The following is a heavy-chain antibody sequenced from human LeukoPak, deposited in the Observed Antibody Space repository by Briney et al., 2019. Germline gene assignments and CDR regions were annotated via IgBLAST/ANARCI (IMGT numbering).Heavy chain of an antibody. J-gene: IGHJ4*02. V-gene: IGHV3-53*01. Sequence: GGSLRLSCAASGFTVSSNYMSWVRQAPGKGLEWVSVIYSGGSTYYADSVKGRFTISRDNSKNTLYLQMNSLRAEDTAVYYCARLDIWFGESRRTFDYWGQGTLVTVSS. CDR2: IYSGGST. D-gene: IGHD3-10*01. CDR3: ARLDIWFGESRRTFDY. CDR1: GFTVSSNY.